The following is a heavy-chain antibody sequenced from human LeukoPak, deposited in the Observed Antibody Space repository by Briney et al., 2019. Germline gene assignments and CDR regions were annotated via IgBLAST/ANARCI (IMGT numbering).Heavy chain of an antibody. J-gene: IGHJ4*02. D-gene: IGHD4-17*01. CDR3: ARDPDYGGGFDY. Sequence: GGSLRLSCAASGFTFNSYSMNWVRQAPGTGPEWVSYISRGSDTIYYADSVKGRFTISRDGATSSLYLQMNSLRAEDTALYYCARDPDYGGGFDYWGQGTLVTVSS. V-gene: IGHV3-48*01. CDR2: ISRGSDTI. CDR1: GFTFNSYS.